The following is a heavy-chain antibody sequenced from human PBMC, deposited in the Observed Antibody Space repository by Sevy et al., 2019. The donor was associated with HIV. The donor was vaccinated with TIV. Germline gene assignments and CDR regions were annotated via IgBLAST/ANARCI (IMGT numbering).Heavy chain of an antibody. CDR3: ATAREYYSDNSGYLDY. J-gene: IGHJ4*02. CDR2: FDPDDGET. Sequence: ASVKVSCKVSGYTLSELSMHWVRQPPGKGLEWMARFDPDDGETIYAQRFQGRVTMTEDTSADTAYMELSSLRSEDTAMYYCATAREYYSDNSGYLDYWGQGTPVTVSS. V-gene: IGHV1-24*01. CDR1: GYTLSELS. D-gene: IGHD3-22*01.